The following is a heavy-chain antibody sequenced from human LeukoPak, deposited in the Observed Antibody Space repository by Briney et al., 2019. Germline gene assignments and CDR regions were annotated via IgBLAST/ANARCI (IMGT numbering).Heavy chain of an antibody. CDR1: GFTFSSYS. CDR3: ARLGDGYPFDY. CDR2: ISSGSSHI. Sequence: GGSLRLSCAASGFTFSSYSMNWVRHAPGKGLEWVSSISSGSSHIYYADSVKGRFTISRDNAKNSLSLQMNSLRAEDTAVYYCARLGDGYPFDYWGQGTLVTVSS. V-gene: IGHV3-21*01. D-gene: IGHD5-24*01. J-gene: IGHJ4*02.